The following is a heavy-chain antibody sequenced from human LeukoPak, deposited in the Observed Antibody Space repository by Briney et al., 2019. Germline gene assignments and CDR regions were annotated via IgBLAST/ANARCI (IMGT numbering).Heavy chain of an antibody. CDR3: ARIGGGITGPFDY. D-gene: IGHD1-20*01. CDR1: GYSISSGYY. V-gene: IGHV4-38-2*02. Sequence: PSETLSLTCTVSGYSISSGYYWGWIRQPPGKGLEWIGSIYHSGSTYYNPSLKGRVTISVDTSKNQFSLKLSSVTAADTAVYYCARIGGGITGPFDYWGQGTLVTVSS. CDR2: IYHSGST. J-gene: IGHJ4*02.